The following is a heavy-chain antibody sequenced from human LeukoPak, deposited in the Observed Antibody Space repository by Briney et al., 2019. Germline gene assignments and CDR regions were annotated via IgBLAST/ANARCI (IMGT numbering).Heavy chain of an antibody. Sequence: SVKVSCKXSGGTFSSYAISWVRQAPGQGLEWMGGIIPIFGTANYAQKFQGRVTITTDESTSTAYMELSSLRSEDTAVYYCARNLLELPQFNWFDPWGQGTLVTVSS. J-gene: IGHJ5*02. CDR3: ARNLLELPQFNWFDP. CDR1: GGTFSSYA. V-gene: IGHV1-69*05. CDR2: IIPIFGTA. D-gene: IGHD1-26*01.